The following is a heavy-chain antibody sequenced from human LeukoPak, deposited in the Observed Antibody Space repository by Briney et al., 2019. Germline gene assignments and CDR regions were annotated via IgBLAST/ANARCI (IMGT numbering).Heavy chain of an antibody. D-gene: IGHD3-22*01. Sequence: SETLSLTCTVSGGSISSSSYYWGWIRQPPGKGLEWIGSIYYSGSTYYNPSLKSRVTISVDTSKNQFSLKLSSVTAADTAVYYCAREVYYDSSGCDHWGQGTLVTVSS. CDR1: GGSISSSSYY. CDR2: IYYSGST. CDR3: AREVYYDSSGCDH. J-gene: IGHJ5*02. V-gene: IGHV4-39*07.